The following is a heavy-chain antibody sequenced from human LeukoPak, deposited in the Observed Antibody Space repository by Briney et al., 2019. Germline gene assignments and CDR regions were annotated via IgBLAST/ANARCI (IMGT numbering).Heavy chain of an antibody. CDR3: ARAPYSSSCYFDY. Sequence: GGSLRLSCAASGFTVSSSYMTWVRQAPGKALEWVSVIYSGCSTHYAGSVKGRFTISRDNSKNTVYLQMNSLRAEDTAVYYCARAPYSSSCYFDYWGQGTLVTVSS. J-gene: IGHJ4*02. CDR2: IYSGCST. CDR1: GFTVSSSY. V-gene: IGHV3-66*01. D-gene: IGHD6-13*01.